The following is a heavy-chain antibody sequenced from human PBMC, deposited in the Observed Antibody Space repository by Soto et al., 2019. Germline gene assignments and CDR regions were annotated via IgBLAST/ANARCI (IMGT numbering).Heavy chain of an antibody. CDR3: VRDSRTGCSSINCYMH. CDR2: IGHTGRP. V-gene: IGHV4-4*02. J-gene: IGHJ4*02. CDR1: GDSLTNNHW. D-gene: IGHD2-15*01. Sequence: QLQLRESGPGLVQPSGTLSLTCDVSGDSLTNNHWWSWVRQAPGKGLEWIGEIGHTGRPNYNPSLKSRVAISIDKSKNQFSLKLSSVTAAATAVYYCVRDSRTGCSSINCYMHWGQGTLVTVSS.